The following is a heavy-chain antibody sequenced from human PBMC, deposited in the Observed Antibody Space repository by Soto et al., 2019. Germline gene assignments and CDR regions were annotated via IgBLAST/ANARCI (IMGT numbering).Heavy chain of an antibody. Sequence: SDTLSLTCTVTGGSISTFLWNWIRQPPGKGLEWIGSIYYSGSTNYNPSLNSRVTISVDTSRNQFSLKLNSVTAADTAVYYCARDLWGYCGTDCYPLDVWGQGTTVT. CDR3: ARDLWGYCGTDCYPLDV. V-gene: IGHV4-59*01. CDR2: IYYSGST. J-gene: IGHJ6*02. D-gene: IGHD2-21*02. CDR1: GGSISTFL.